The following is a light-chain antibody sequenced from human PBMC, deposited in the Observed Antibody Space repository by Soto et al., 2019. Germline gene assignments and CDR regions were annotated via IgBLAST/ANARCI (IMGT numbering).Light chain of an antibody. CDR1: QSVNNY. J-gene: IGKJ3*01. CDR3: QQRSNWQFT. Sequence: EIVLTQSPTTLSLSPGERATLSCRASQSVNNYLAWYQQKPGQAPRLLIYDASNRATGIPARFSGSGSGTDFTLTISSLEPEDFAVYYCQQRSNWQFTFGPGTKVDIK. CDR2: DAS. V-gene: IGKV3-11*01.